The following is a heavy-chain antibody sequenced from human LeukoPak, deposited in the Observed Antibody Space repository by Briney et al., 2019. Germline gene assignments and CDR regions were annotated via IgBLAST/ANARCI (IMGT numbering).Heavy chain of an antibody. CDR3: ARGDNWNPNPFDY. D-gene: IGHD1-1*01. J-gene: IGHJ4*02. Sequence: QPGGSLRLSCAASGFTFSSYAMHWVRQAPGKGLEWVAVISYDGSNKYYADSVKGRFTISRDNSKNTLYLQMNSLRAEDTAVYYCARGDNWNPNPFDYWGQGTLVTVSS. CDR1: GFTFSSYA. CDR2: ISYDGSNK. V-gene: IGHV3-30*01.